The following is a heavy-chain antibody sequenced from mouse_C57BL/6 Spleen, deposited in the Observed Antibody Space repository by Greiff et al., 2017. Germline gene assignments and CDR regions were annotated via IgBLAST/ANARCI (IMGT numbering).Heavy chain of an antibody. CDR3: ARTVVARAMDY. J-gene: IGHJ4*01. D-gene: IGHD1-1*01. V-gene: IGHV14-2*01. Sequence: EVQLQQSGAELVKPGASVKLSCTASGFNFTDYYMHWVKQRPEQGLEWIGRIDPEDGETKYAPKFKGKATITADTSSNTAYLQLSSLTSEDTAVYYWARTVVARAMDYWGQGTSVTVSS. CDR2: IDPEDGET. CDR1: GFNFTDYY.